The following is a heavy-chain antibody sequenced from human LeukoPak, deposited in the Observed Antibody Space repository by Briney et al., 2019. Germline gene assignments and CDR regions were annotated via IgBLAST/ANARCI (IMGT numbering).Heavy chain of an antibody. Sequence: GGSLRLSCAASGFTFSSYAMSWVRQAPGKGLEWVSAISGSGGSTYYADSVKDRFTISRDNSKNTLYLQMNSLRAEDTAVYYCAKDKGIQLWLLSGYYSDYWGQGTLVTVSS. CDR1: GFTFSSYA. CDR2: ISGSGGST. J-gene: IGHJ4*02. V-gene: IGHV3-23*01. D-gene: IGHD5-18*01. CDR3: AKDKGIQLWLLSGYYSDY.